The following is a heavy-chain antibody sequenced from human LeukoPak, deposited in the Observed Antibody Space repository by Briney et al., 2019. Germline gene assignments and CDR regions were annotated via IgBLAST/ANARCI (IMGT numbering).Heavy chain of an antibody. D-gene: IGHD2-8*01. CDR2: IYYSGST. CDR1: GGSISSYY. Sequence: SETLSLTCTVSGGSISSYYWSWIRQPPGKGLEWIGYIYYSGSTNYNPSLKSRVTISVDTSKNQFSLKLSSVTAADTAVYYCARDRTNGVCWGFDPWGQGTLVTVSS. CDR3: ARDRTNGVCWGFDP. J-gene: IGHJ5*02. V-gene: IGHV4-59*01.